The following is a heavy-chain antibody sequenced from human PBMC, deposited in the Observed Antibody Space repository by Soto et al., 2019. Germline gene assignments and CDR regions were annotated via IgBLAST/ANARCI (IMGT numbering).Heavy chain of an antibody. CDR1: GGTFSRYT. CDR3: ASHFTGVLVLGTSPRGGSNYGWEV. J-gene: IGHJ6*02. Sequence: QVQLVQSGAEVKNPGSSVKVSCKASGGTFSRYTFTWVRPAPGQGLEWMGRIIPILDIPNYAQNFQGRVTLPADKATRTAYMALSSLRSDDTAVYYCASHFTGVLVLGTSPRGGSNYGWEVWGQGNTVTVSS. V-gene: IGHV1-69*02. CDR2: IIPILDIP. D-gene: IGHD2-8*02.